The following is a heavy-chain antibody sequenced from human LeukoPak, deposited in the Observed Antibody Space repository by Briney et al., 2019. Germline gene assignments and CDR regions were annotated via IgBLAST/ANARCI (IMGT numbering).Heavy chain of an antibody. Sequence: PGGSLRLSCAASGFTFSSYAMSWVRQAPGKGLEWVSAISGSGGSTYYADSVKGRFTISRDNSKNTLYLQMNSLRAEDTAVYYCAKDLGVYSSSLEDYWGQGTLVTVSS. CDR3: AKDLGVYSSSLEDY. D-gene: IGHD6-6*01. J-gene: IGHJ4*02. CDR1: GFTFSSYA. V-gene: IGHV3-23*01. CDR2: ISGSGGST.